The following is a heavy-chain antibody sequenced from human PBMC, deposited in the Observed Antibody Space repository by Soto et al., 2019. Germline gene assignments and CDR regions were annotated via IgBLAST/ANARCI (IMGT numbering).Heavy chain of an antibody. CDR3: AKGRSYYYYYGVDV. CDR2: IIGSGGST. Sequence: EVQLLESGGGLVQPGGSLRLSCAASGFTFSSCAMGWVRQAPGKGLEWVSDIIGSGGSTYYADSVKGRFTISRDNSKSTLYLQMNSLRAEDTALYYCAKGRSYYYYYGVDVWGQGTTVTVSS. CDR1: GFTFSSCA. V-gene: IGHV3-23*01. J-gene: IGHJ6*02.